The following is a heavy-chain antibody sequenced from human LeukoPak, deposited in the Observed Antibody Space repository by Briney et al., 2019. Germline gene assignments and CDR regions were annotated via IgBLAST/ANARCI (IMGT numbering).Heavy chain of an antibody. J-gene: IGHJ4*02. Sequence: SETLSLTCTVSGGSISSYYWSWIQQPPGKGLEWIGYIYYSGSTNYNPSLKSRVTISVDTSKNQFSLKLSSVTAADTAVYYCARARSSWNFADWGQGTLVTVSS. V-gene: IGHV4-59*01. CDR3: ARARSSWNFAD. D-gene: IGHD6-13*01. CDR1: GGSISSYY. CDR2: IYYSGST.